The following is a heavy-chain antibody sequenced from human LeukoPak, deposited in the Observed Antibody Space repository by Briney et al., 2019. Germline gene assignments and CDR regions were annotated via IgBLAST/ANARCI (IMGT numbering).Heavy chain of an antibody. CDR3: ARSFLSIAAAATDY. D-gene: IGHD6-13*01. V-gene: IGHV3-21*01. J-gene: IGHJ4*02. CDR1: GFTFSSYC. CDR2: ISSSSRYI. Sequence: GGSLRLLCAASGFTFSSYCMNCVREAPGEGREWVTYISSSSRYIYYADSVKGRFTISRDNAKNSLYLQMNSLRAEDTAVYYCARSFLSIAAAATDYWGQGTLVTVSS.